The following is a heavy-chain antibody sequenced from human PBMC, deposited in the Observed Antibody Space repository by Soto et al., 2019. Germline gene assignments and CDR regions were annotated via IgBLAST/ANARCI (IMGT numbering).Heavy chain of an antibody. CDR2: INHSGST. V-gene: IGHV4-34*01. CDR3: ARGPEVITMIVVVKDGASDAFDI. CDR1: GGSFSGYY. Sequence: SETLSLTCAVYGGSFSGYYWSWIRQPPGKGLEWIGEINHSGSTNYNPSLKSRVTISVDTSKNQFSLKLSSVTAEDTAVYYCARGPEVITMIVVVKDGASDAFDIWGQGTMVTVSS. J-gene: IGHJ3*02. D-gene: IGHD3-22*01.